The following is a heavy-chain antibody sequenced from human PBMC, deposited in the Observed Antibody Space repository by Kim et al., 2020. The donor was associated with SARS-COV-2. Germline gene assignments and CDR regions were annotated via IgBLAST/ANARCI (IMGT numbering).Heavy chain of an antibody. CDR2: ST. V-gene: IGHV4-34*01. D-gene: IGHD6-13*01. J-gene: IGHJ4*02. Sequence: STNYNPSLKSRVTISVDTSKNQFSLKLSSVTAADTAVYYCAREVFRGSSSWGQGTLVTVSS. CDR3: AREVFRGSSS.